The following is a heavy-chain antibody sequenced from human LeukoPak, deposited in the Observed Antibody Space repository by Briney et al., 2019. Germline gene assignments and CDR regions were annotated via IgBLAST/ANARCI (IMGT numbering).Heavy chain of an antibody. CDR3: ARDQLSCGSGSYYLFDP. J-gene: IGHJ5*02. Sequence: GGSPRLSCAASGFTFSSYAMHWVRQAPGKGLEWVAVISYDGSNKYYADSVKGRFTISRDNSKNTLYLQMNSLRAEDTAVYYCARDQLSCGSGSYYLFDPWGQGTLVTVSS. D-gene: IGHD3-10*01. CDR2: ISYDGSNK. V-gene: IGHV3-30-3*01. CDR1: GFTFSSYA.